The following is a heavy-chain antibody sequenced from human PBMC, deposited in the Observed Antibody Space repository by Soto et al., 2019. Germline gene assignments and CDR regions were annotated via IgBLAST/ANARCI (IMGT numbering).Heavy chain of an antibody. CDR3: VVLAVLA. Sequence: GGALRLPRSASGVTLSSYEMNWVRQAPGKGLEWVSYISSSGSTIYYADSMKGRFTISRDNAKNSLYLQMNSLRAEETAVYYCVVLAVLAWGQGTLVLVS. J-gene: IGHJ5*02. CDR2: ISSSGSTI. V-gene: IGHV3-48*03. D-gene: IGHD3-3*01. CDR1: GVTLSSYE.